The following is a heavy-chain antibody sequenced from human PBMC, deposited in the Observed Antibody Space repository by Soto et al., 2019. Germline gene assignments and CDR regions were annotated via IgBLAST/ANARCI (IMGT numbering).Heavy chain of an antibody. D-gene: IGHD3-10*01. CDR2: INHSGST. CDR1: GGSFSGYY. J-gene: IGHJ4*02. Sequence: SETLSLTCAVYGGSFSGYYWSWIRQPPGKGLEWIGEINHSGSTNYNPSLKSRVTISVDTSKNQFSLKLSSVTAADTAVYYCARGKYYYGSGSYYRRALSYFDYWGQGTLVTVSS. V-gene: IGHV4-34*01. CDR3: ARGKYYYGSGSYYRRALSYFDY.